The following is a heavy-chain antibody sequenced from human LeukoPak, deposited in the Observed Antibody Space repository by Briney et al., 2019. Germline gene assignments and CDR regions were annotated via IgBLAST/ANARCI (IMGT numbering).Heavy chain of an antibody. D-gene: IGHD2-2*02. CDR3: ARDLRGYCSSTSCYTPTGIDY. CDR2: VSASNGNT. J-gene: IGHJ4*02. Sequence: ASVKVSCKASGFTFTNYGFSWVRQAPGQGLEWMGWVSASNGNTNYAQSLQGRVTMTTDTSTSTTYMELRSLRSDDTAVFFCARDLRGYCSSTSCYTPTGIDYWGQGTLVTVSS. CDR1: GFTFTNYG. V-gene: IGHV1-18*01.